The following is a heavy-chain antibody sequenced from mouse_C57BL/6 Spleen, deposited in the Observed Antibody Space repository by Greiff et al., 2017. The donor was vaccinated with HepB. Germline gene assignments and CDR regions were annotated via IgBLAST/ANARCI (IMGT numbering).Heavy chain of an antibody. Sequence: QVQLQQPGAELVKPGASVKLSCKASGYTFTSYWMQWVKQRPGQGLEWIGEIDPSDSYTNYNQKFKGKATLTVDTSSSTAYMQLSSLTSEDSAVYYCARSPNWAFDYWGQGTTLTVSS. D-gene: IGHD4-1*01. CDR1: GYTFTSYW. V-gene: IGHV1-50*01. CDR3: ARSPNWAFDY. CDR2: IDPSDSYT. J-gene: IGHJ2*01.